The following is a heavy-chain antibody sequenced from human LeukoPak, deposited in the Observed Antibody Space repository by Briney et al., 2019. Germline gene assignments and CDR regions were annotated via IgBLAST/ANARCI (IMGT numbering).Heavy chain of an antibody. D-gene: IGHD3-9*01. V-gene: IGHV3-15*01. CDR3: TTVSQRLVRSSDAFDI. CDR1: GFTLSKAC. J-gene: IGHJ3*02. Sequence: GVPHRLPCAAWGFTLSKACMRCVRRSRGEAVEWGGHMKRKTDSGTTHYVAAVKGRFTISRDDSKNTLYVQMNSLKTEDTAVYYCTTVSQRLVRSSDAFDIWGQGTMVTVSS. CDR2: MKRKTDSGTT.